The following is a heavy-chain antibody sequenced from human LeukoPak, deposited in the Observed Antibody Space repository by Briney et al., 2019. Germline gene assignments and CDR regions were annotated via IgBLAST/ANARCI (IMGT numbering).Heavy chain of an antibody. V-gene: IGHV5-51*01. J-gene: IGHJ3*02. CDR3: ARPYCXTTNCYAFDI. Sequence: GESLKISCKGSGYSFTDDWIAWVRQMPGKGLEWMGIIYPGDSDTRYSPSFQGQVTISADKSISTAYLQWSGLKASDTAMYYCARPYCXTTNCYAFDIWGQGTMVTVSP. CDR2: IYPGDSDT. D-gene: IGHD2-2*01. CDR1: GYSFTDDW.